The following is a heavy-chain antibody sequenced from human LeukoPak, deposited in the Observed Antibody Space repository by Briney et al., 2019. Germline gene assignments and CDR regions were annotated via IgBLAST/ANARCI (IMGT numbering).Heavy chain of an antibody. CDR3: ANHLACGSTSCPPFDD. CDR2: ISDNSYWI. J-gene: IGHJ4*02. Sequence: GGSLRLSCAASGFTFSSYSVSWVRQAPGKGLEWVSSISDNSYWIYYADSVEGRFIISRDNAKKSLYLQMNSLRVEDTAVYYCANHLACGSTSCPPFDDWGQGTLVTVSS. V-gene: IGHV3-21*01. CDR1: GFTFSSYS. D-gene: IGHD2-2*01.